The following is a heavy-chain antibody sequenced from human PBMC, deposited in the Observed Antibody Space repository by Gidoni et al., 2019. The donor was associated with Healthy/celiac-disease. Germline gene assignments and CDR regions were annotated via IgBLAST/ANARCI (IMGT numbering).Heavy chain of an antibody. J-gene: IGHJ4*02. D-gene: IGHD3-22*01. Sequence: EVQLVESGGGLVQPGGSLKLSCAASGFTFSGSAMHWVRQASGKGLEWVGRIRSKANSYATAYAASVKGRFTISRDDSKNTAYLQMNSLKTEDTAVYYCTARYYDSSGYYYVDYWGQGTLVTVSS. CDR2: IRSKANSYAT. CDR3: TARYYDSSGYYYVDY. V-gene: IGHV3-73*02. CDR1: GFTFSGSA.